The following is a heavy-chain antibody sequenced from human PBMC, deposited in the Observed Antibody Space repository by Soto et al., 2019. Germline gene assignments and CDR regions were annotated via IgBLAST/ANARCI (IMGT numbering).Heavy chain of an antibody. CDR3: AKDIVLMAGGNAFDV. V-gene: IGHV3-23*01. CDR2: ISASGRTT. J-gene: IGHJ3*01. Sequence: EVQLLESRGGLVQPGGSLRLSCVVSGFTLTSYAMSWVRQAPGKELEWVSAISASGRTTYYADSVKGRFTISRDNSENTLYLQRNSLRAEDTAVYYCAKDIVLMAGGNAFDVWGQGTTVTVSS. D-gene: IGHD2-8*01. CDR1: GFTLTSYA.